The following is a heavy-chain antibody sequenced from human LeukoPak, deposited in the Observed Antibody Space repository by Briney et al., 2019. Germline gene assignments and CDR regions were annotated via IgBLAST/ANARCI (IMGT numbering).Heavy chain of an antibody. CDR3: AKGISSPLYYFDN. V-gene: IGHV3-23*01. CDR2: ISSSSSHI. J-gene: IGHJ4*02. Sequence: GRSLRLSCAASGFTFSNYAMRWVRQAPGKGLEWVSSISSSSSHIYYADSVRGRFTISRDNSGNTLYLQMNSLRAEDTAIYYCAKGISSPLYYFDNWGQGILVTVSS. CDR1: GFTFSNYA. D-gene: IGHD2-15*01.